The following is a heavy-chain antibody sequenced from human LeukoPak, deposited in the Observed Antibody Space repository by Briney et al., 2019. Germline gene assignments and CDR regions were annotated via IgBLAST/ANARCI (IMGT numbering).Heavy chain of an antibody. CDR1: GGTFSNYA. D-gene: IGHD6-13*01. V-gene: IGHV1-69*05. CDR2: IIPVFDTA. J-gene: IGHJ4*02. CDR3: ARGRREIQSSSWWFDY. Sequence: GSSVKVSCKASGGTFSNYAVSWVRQAPGQGLEWMGGIIPVFDTANYAQKFQGRVTITTDESTSTAYMELSSLRSEDTAVYYCARGRREIQSSSWWFDYWGQGTLVTVSS.